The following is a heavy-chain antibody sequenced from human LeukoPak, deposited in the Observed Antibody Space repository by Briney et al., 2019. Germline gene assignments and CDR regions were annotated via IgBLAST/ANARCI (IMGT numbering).Heavy chain of an antibody. J-gene: IGHJ4*02. V-gene: IGHV3-11*01. D-gene: IGHD3-22*01. CDR1: GFTFSDYY. CDR3: ARDPIGGLYYYDSSGYLLDY. Sequence: GGSLRLSCAASGFTFSDYYMSWIRQAPGKGLEWVSYISSSGSTIYYADSVKGRFTISRDNAKNSLYLQMNSLRAEDTAVYYCARDPIGGLYYYDSSGYLLDYWGQGTLVTVSS. CDR2: ISSSGSTI.